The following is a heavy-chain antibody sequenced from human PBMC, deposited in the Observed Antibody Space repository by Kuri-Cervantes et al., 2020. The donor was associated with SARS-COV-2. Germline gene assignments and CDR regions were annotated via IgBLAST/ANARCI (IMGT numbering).Heavy chain of an antibody. J-gene: IGHJ6*02. Sequence: SVKVSCKASGGTFSSYAISWVRQAPGQGLEWMGGIIPIFGTANYAQKLQGRVTMTTDTSTSTAYMELRSLRSDDTAVYYCARDLYSGELWMEIYYYYYYGMDVWGQGTTVTVSS. V-gene: IGHV1-69*05. CDR1: GGTFSSYA. CDR3: ARDLYSGELWMEIYYYYYYGMDV. CDR2: IIPIFGTA. D-gene: IGHD6-19*01.